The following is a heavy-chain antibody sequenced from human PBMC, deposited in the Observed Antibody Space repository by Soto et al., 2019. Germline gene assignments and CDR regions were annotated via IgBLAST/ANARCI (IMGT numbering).Heavy chain of an antibody. D-gene: IGHD2-15*01. CDR3: ARDSAYSFDY. Sequence: EVQLVESGGGLVQPGGSLRLSCTASGFKFSDYSRNWVRQAPGKGLEWASYIGTSTSTVYYAYSVEGRFSISRDNAKNSLYLQMNSLRAEDTAVYYCARDSAYSFDYWGQGILVTVSP. CDR2: IGTSTSTV. CDR1: GFKFSDYS. J-gene: IGHJ4*02. V-gene: IGHV3-48*01.